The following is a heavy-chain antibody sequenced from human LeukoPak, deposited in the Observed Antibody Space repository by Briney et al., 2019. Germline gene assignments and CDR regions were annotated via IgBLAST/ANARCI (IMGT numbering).Heavy chain of an antibody. Sequence: HPGGSLRLSCAASGFTFSSYAMHWVRQAPGKGLQYVSAISSEAGSTYYADSVKGRFTISRDNSKNTVYLQMGSLRVEDMAVYYCARRYCSSTSCSPFDYWGQGTLVTVSS. CDR1: GFTFSSYA. D-gene: IGHD2-2*01. CDR3: ARRYCSSTSCSPFDY. V-gene: IGHV3-64*02. CDR2: ISSEAGST. J-gene: IGHJ4*02.